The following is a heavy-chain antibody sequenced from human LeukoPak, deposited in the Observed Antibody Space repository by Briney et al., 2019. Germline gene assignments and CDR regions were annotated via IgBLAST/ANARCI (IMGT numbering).Heavy chain of an antibody. J-gene: IGHJ4*02. CDR2: IYYSGST. CDR1: GGSISSYY. CDR3: ARGDSSGYPCDY. Sequence: SETLPLSCTVSGGSISSYYWSWIRQPPGKGLEWIGYIYYSGSTNYNPSLKSRVTISVDTSKNQFSLKLSSVTAADTAVYYCARGDSSGYPCDYWGQGPLVLVSS. V-gene: IGHV4-59*01. D-gene: IGHD3-22*01.